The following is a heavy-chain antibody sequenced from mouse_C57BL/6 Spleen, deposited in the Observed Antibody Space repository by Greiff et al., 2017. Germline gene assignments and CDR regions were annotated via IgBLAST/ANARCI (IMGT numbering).Heavy chain of an antibody. Sequence: QVQLQQSGAELVRPGASVKLSCKASGYTFTDYYINWVKQRPGQGLEWIARIYPGSGNTYYNEKFKGKATLTAEKSSSTAYMQLSSLTSEDSAVYFCATGAGGDDEGDYAMDYWGQGTSVTVSS. D-gene: IGHD2-2*01. V-gene: IGHV1-76*01. CDR2: IYPGSGNT. CDR1: GYTFTDYY. J-gene: IGHJ4*01. CDR3: ATGAGGDDEGDYAMDY.